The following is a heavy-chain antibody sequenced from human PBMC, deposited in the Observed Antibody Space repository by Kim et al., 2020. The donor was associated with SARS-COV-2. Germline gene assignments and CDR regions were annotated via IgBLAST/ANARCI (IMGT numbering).Heavy chain of an antibody. CDR1: GDSMSSGYYS. Sequence: SETLSLTCTVSGDSMSSGYYSWTWIRQPPGKGLEGIGYIYYSGETYSNPSLQSRVTISVDKSKNQLSLKLTSVTAADTAVYYCARGGSPQSGPDYWGQGTLVTVSS. CDR2: IYYSGET. J-gene: IGHJ4*02. V-gene: IGHV4-30-2*01. CDR3: ARGGSPQSGPDY. D-gene: IGHD3-16*01.